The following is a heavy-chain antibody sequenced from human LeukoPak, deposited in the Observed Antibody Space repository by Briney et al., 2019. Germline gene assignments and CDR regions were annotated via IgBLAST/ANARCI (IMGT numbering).Heavy chain of an antibody. CDR2: ISAYIGRR. CDR3: ARDRGGSHSYYYYGMDV. D-gene: IGHD1-26*01. V-gene: IGHV1-18*01. CDR1: GYTFTNFD. J-gene: IGHJ6*02. Sequence: ASVKVSCKAFGYTFTNFDISWVRQAPGQGLEWMGWISAYIGRRNYAQILQGRVAMTTDISTNTAYMELRSLRSDDTAVYYCARDRGGSHSYYYYGMDVWGQGTTVTVSS.